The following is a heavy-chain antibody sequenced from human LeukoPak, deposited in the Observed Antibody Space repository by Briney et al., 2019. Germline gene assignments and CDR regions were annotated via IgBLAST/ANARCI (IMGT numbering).Heavy chain of an antibody. Sequence: ASVKVSCKASGYTFTSYYMHWVRQAPGQGLEWMGIINHSGGSTRYAQKFQGRVTMTRDTSTSTVYMELSSLRSEDTAAYYCARDSISGSYYFDYWGQGTLVTVSS. V-gene: IGHV1-46*01. J-gene: IGHJ4*02. CDR3: ARDSISGSYYFDY. CDR1: GYTFTSYY. CDR2: INHSGGST. D-gene: IGHD1-26*01.